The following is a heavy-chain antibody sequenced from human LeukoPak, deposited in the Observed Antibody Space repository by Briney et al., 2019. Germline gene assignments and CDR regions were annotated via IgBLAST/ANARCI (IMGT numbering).Heavy chain of an antibody. CDR1: GYTFTGYY. Sequence: ASVKVSCKASGYTFTGYYMHWVRQAPGQGLEWMGWINPNSGGTNYAQKFQGWVTMTRDTSISTAYMELSRLRSDDTAVYYCARAANYYGSGSYYTQSYYYYYYGMDVWGQGTTVTVSS. CDR3: ARAANYYGSGSYYTQSYYYYYYGMDV. J-gene: IGHJ6*02. CDR2: INPNSGGT. V-gene: IGHV1-2*04. D-gene: IGHD3-10*01.